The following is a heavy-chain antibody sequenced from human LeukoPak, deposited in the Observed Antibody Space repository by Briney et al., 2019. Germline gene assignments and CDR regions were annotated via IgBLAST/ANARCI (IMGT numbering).Heavy chain of an antibody. J-gene: IGHJ4*02. CDR2: ISSSSSYI. CDR1: GFTFSSYS. D-gene: IGHD1-26*01. Sequence: GGSLRLSCAASGFTFSSYSMNWVRQAPGKGLEWVSSISSSSSYIYYADSVEGRFTISRDNAKNSLYLQMNSLRVEDTAVYYCARDLSGSYHRLYFDNWGQGALVTVSS. CDR3: ARDLSGSYHRLYFDN. V-gene: IGHV3-21*01.